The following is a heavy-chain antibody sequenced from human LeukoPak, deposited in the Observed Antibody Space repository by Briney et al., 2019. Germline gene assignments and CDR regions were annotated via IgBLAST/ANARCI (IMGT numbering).Heavy chain of an antibody. V-gene: IGHV4-59*08. CDR3: ARHAYYYDSSGYLPYYFDY. CDR1: GGSISSYY. J-gene: IGHJ4*02. CDR2: MYYSGRN. Sequence: SETLSLTCTVSGGSISSYYWSWVRQPPGKGVEWVGYMYYSGRNNYNPSLKRRVTISVATSKNQFSLKLSSVTAADTAVYYCARHAYYYDSSGYLPYYFDYWGQGTLVTVSS. D-gene: IGHD3-22*01.